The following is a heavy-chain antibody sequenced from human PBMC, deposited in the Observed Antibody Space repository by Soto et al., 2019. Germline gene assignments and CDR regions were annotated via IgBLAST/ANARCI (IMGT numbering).Heavy chain of an antibody. CDR1: GFTFSSYA. V-gene: IGHV3-23*01. Sequence: GWSLRLSCAASGFTFSSYAMSWVRQAPGKGLEWVSAISGSGGSTYYADSVKGRFTISRDNSKNTLYLQMNSLRAEDTAVYYCAKDDMVVPAAFLEYWGQGTLVTVSS. D-gene: IGHD2-2*01. J-gene: IGHJ4*02. CDR3: AKDDMVVPAAFLEY. CDR2: ISGSGGST.